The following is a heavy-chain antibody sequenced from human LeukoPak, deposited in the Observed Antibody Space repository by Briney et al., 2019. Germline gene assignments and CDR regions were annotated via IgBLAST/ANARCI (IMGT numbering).Heavy chain of an antibody. CDR1: GASISSNSYY. J-gene: IGHJ4*02. V-gene: IGHV4-39*07. CDR3: ARDRGGYTYSHDY. D-gene: IGHD5-18*01. CDR2: IHYSGST. Sequence: SETLSLTCTVSGASISSNSYYWDWLRQPPGMGLEWIGTIHYSGSTSYNPSLKSRITISVDTSKNQFSLKLSSVTAADTAVYYCARDRGGYTYSHDYWGQGTLVTVSS.